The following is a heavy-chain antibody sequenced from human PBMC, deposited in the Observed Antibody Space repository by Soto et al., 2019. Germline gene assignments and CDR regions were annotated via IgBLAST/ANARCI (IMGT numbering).Heavy chain of an antibody. Sequence: PGGSLRLSCAASGFTVSSNYMSWVRQAPGKGLEWVSVIYSGGSTYYADSVKGRFTISRDNSKNTLYLQMNSLRAEDTAVYYCASDPSSGRPKGLDYWGQGPLVTVSS. CDR1: GFTVSSNY. D-gene: IGHD6-19*01. J-gene: IGHJ4*02. CDR3: ASDPSSGRPKGLDY. V-gene: IGHV3-53*01. CDR2: IYSGGST.